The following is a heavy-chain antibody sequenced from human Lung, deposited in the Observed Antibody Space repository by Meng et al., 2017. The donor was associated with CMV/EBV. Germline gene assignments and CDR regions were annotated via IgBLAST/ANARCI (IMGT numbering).Heavy chain of an antibody. CDR2: ISGSGGST. V-gene: IGHV3-23*01. D-gene: IGHD5-12*01. CDR3: AKLVATHFDY. J-gene: IGHJ4*02. Sequence: LSGAASGFTVSSYAMSWVRQAPGKGLEWVSAISGSGGSTYYADSVKGRFTISRDNSKNTLYLQMNSLRAEDTAVYYCAKLVATHFDYWGQGTLVTVSS. CDR1: GFTVSSYA.